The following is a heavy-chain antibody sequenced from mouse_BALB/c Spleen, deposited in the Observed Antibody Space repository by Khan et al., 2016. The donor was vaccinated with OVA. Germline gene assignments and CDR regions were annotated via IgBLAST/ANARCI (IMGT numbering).Heavy chain of an antibody. CDR3: ASHLTGSFAY. D-gene: IGHD4-1*01. CDR1: GFTFSTYS. V-gene: IGHV5-6*02. J-gene: IGHJ3*01. Sequence: EVKLEESGGDLVRPGGSLKLSCSASGFTFSTYSMSWVRQTPVKRLEWVATISSAGDYTFFPDSVKGRFTISRDNARNTLYLQMSSLRSEDTAMYYCASHLTGSFAYWGQGTLVTVSA. CDR2: ISSAGDYT.